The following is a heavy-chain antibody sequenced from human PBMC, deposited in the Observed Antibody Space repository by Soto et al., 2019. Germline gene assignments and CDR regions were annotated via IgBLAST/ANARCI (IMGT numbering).Heavy chain of an antibody. D-gene: IGHD3-10*01. CDR3: ARCIRGTPDS. CDR2: ISQDGSGT. V-gene: IGHV3-7*04. CDR1: GFTFSIHW. J-gene: IGHJ5*01. Sequence: EVQLVASGGGLVQPGRSLRLSCAASGFTFSIHWMGWVRQAPGKGLEWVANISQDGSGTYYVDSMKGRFVISRDNAKNSLYLQVDSLTAEDTAVYYCARCIRGTPDSWGQGTLVTVSS.